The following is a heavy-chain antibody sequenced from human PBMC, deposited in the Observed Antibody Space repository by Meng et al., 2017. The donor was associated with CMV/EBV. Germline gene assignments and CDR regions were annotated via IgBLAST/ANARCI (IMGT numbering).Heavy chain of an antibody. Sequence: GESLKISCAASGFTFSSYSMNWVRQAPGKGLEWVSSISSSSSYIYYADSVKGRFTISRDNAKNSLYLQMNSLRAEDTAVYYCARDAPGSGSYYIPALSRNYVMDVWGQGTTVTVSS. CDR3: ARDAPGSGSYYIPALSRNYVMDV. CDR1: GFTFSSYS. CDR2: ISSSSSYI. J-gene: IGHJ6*02. D-gene: IGHD3-10*01. V-gene: IGHV3-21*01.